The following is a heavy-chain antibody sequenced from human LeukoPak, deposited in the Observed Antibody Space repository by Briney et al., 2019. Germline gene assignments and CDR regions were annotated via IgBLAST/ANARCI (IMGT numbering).Heavy chain of an antibody. CDR1: GFTFNKFW. J-gene: IGHJ4*02. D-gene: IGHD2-2*01. CDR3: AHGAMYQLDY. CDR2: VNSDGTRT. Sequence: PGGSLRLSCAASGFTFNKFWMHWFRQAPGKGLVWVSRVNSDGTRTTYADSVKGRFTISRDNAKNTVNLQMNSLRAEDTAVYYCAHGAMYQLDYWGQGTLVTVSS. V-gene: IGHV3-74*03.